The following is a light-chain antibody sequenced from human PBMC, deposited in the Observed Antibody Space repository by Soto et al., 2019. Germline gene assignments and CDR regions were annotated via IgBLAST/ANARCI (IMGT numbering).Light chain of an antibody. J-gene: IGKJ5*01. CDR2: DAS. CDR3: QQHSNWPPIT. Sequence: DIVLTQSPGTLSLSPGERATLSCRASQSVSSYLAWYQQKPGQAPRLLIYDASDRATGIPGRFSGSGSGTDFTLTISSLEPEDFAVYYCQQHSNWPPITFGQGTRLEIK. CDR1: QSVSSY. V-gene: IGKV3-11*01.